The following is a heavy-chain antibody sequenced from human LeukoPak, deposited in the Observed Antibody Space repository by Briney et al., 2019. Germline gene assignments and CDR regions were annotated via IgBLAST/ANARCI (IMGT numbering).Heavy chain of an antibody. CDR3: ASSYGASGYFDY. CDR1: GGSMTSNNR. Sequence: SETLSLTCAVYGGSMTSNNRWIWVRQPPEKGLEWIGEIYQSGSTNYSPSLKSRVTMSVDKSQNQFSLDLSSVTAADTAVYYCASSYGASGYFDYWGQGTLVTVSS. V-gene: IGHV4-4*02. CDR2: IYQSGST. D-gene: IGHD4-17*01. J-gene: IGHJ4*02.